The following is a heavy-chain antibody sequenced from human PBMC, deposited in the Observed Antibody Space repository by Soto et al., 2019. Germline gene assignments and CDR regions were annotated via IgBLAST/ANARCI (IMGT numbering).Heavy chain of an antibody. Sequence: QVTLKESGPVLVKPTETLTLTCTVSGFSLSNARMGVSWIRQPPGKALEWLAHIFSNDEKSYSTSLKSRLTISQDTSKSQGVLTMNNMDPVDTATCYCARIYYGSGSYYIDDWGQGTLVTVSS. D-gene: IGHD3-10*01. J-gene: IGHJ4*02. CDR2: IFSNDEK. CDR1: GFSLSNARMG. V-gene: IGHV2-26*01. CDR3: ARIYYGSGSYYIDD.